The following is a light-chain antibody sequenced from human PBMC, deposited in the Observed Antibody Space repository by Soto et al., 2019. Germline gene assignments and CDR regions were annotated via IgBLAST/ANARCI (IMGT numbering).Light chain of an antibody. V-gene: IGKV2-28*01. CDR1: QSLLHSNGYNY. Sequence: DIVLTPSPLSLPVTPGEPASISCRSSQSLLHSNGYNYLDWYLQKPGQSPQLLIYLGSNRASGVADRFSGSGSGTDFTLRISRVEADDVGVYYCMQALQTPYTFCQGTKLEIK. J-gene: IGKJ2*01. CDR3: MQALQTPYT. CDR2: LGS.